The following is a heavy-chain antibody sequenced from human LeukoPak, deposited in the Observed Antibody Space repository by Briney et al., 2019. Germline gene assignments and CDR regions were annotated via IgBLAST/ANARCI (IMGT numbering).Heavy chain of an antibody. Sequence: GGSLRLSCVPSGFIFSNYAMSWVRQAPGKGLEWVSAISGSGGSTYYADSVKGRFTISRDNSKNTLYLQMNSLRAEDTAVYYCRYCTNGVRVLFDPWGQGTLVTVSS. CDR1: GFIFSNYA. V-gene: IGHV3-23*01. D-gene: IGHD2-8*01. J-gene: IGHJ5*02. CDR3: RYCTNGVRVLFDP. CDR2: ISGSGGST.